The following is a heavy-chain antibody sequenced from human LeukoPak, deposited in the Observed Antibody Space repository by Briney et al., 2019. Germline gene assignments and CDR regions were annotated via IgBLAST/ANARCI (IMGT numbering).Heavy chain of an antibody. CDR2: IYYSGST. CDR3: ARVIVATRGFDP. D-gene: IGHD5-12*01. V-gene: IGHV4-61*01. Sequence: PSETLSLTCTVSGGSVSSGSYYWSWIRQPPGKGLEWIGYIYYSGSTNYNPSLKSRVTISVDTSKNQFSLKLSSVTAADTAVYYCARVIVATRGFDPWGQGTLVTVSS. CDR1: GGSVSSGSYY. J-gene: IGHJ5*02.